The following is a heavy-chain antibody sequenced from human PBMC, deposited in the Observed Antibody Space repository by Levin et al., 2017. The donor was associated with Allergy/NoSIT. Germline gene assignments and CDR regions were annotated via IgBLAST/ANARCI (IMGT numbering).Heavy chain of an antibody. Sequence: PGGSLRLSCAASGFSVSTHYMTWVRQGPGKGLECVSVIYDDGSTYYADSVRGRFTISRDNSKNTLSLQMNGLRDDDTAVYYCTKGHYSGVYQWGQGTLVTVSS. V-gene: IGHV3-53*01. D-gene: IGHD2-2*01. CDR3: TKGHYSGVYQ. J-gene: IGHJ4*02. CDR1: GFSVSTHY. CDR2: IYDDGST.